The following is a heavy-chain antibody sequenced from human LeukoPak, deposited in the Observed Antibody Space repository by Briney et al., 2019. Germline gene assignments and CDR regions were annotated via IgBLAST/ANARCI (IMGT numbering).Heavy chain of an antibody. CDR2: INPSGGST. CDR3: ARDANWNYGRDYYYYMDV. V-gene: IGHV1-46*01. J-gene: IGHJ6*03. CDR1: GYTFTSYY. D-gene: IGHD1-7*01. Sequence: ASVKVSCKAFGYTFTSYYMHWVRQAPGQGLEWMGIINPSGGSTSYAQKFQGRVTMTRDMSTSTVYMELSSLRSEDTAVYYCARDANWNYGRDYYYYMDVWGKGTTVTVSS.